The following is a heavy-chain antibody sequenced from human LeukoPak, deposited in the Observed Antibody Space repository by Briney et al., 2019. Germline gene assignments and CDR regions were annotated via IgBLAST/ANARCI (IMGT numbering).Heavy chain of an antibody. J-gene: IGHJ4*02. D-gene: IGHD3-10*01. V-gene: IGHV3-33*06. CDR2: IWYDGSNK. CDR1: GFTFSSYG. CDR3: AKPNKNIGELTY. Sequence: GGSLRLSCAASGFTFSSYGMHWVRQAPGKGLEWVAVIWYDGSNKYYADSVKGRFTISRDNSKNTLYLQMNSLRAEDTAVYYCAKPNKNIGELTYWGQGTLVTVSS.